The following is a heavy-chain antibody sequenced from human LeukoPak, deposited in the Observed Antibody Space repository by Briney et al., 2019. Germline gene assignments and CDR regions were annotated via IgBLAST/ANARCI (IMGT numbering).Heavy chain of an antibody. CDR3: ASRRSGYSYDY. V-gene: IGHV4-34*01. CDR1: GGSFSGYY. Sequence: SETLSLTCAVYGGSFSGYYWSWIRQPPGKGLEWIGEVNHSGSTNFNPSLKSRVTMSVDTSKNLFSLKLDSVTAADTAVFYCASRRSGYSYDYWGQGTLVTVSS. J-gene: IGHJ4*02. CDR2: VNHSGST. D-gene: IGHD3-3*01.